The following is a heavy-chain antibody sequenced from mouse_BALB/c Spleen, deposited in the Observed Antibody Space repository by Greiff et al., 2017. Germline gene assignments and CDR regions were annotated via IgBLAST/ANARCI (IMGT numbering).Heavy chain of an antibody. D-gene: IGHD1-1*01. CDR3: ARRYVITTVVDWYFDV. V-gene: IGHV1S81*02. J-gene: IGHJ1*01. CDR1: GYTFTSYW. CDR2: INPSNGRT. Sequence: QVQLKQPGAELVKPGASVKLSCKASGYTFTSYWMHWVKQRPGQGLEWIGEINPSNGRTNYNEKFKSKATLTVDKSSSTAYMQLSSLTSEDSAVYYCARRYVITTVVDWYFDVWGAGTTVTVSS.